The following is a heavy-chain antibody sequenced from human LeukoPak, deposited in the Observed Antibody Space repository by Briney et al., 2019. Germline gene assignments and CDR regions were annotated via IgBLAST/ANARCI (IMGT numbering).Heavy chain of an antibody. D-gene: IGHD1-26*01. J-gene: IGHJ6*03. CDR2: ISGSGDRT. Sequence: GGSLRLSCAAYGFTFSYYGMNWVRQAPGKGLEWVSGISGSGDRTYYEDSVKGRFTISRDNSKNTLYLQMNSLRAEDTAVYYCAKGSIVGATSYYYLDVWGTGTTVTVSS. V-gene: IGHV3-23*01. CDR3: AKGSIVGATSYYYLDV. CDR1: GFTFSYYG.